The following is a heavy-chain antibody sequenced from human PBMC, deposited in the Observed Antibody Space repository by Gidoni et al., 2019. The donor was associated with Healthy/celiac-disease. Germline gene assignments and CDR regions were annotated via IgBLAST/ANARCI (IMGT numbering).Heavy chain of an antibody. Sequence: EVQLVESGGGLVKPGGSLRLSCAASGFTFSSYSMHWVRQAPGKGLGWVSSISSSSSYIYYADSVKGRFTISRDNAKNSLYLQMNSLRAEDTAVYYCAGYSSVAEDYWGQGTLVTVSS. CDR2: ISSSSSYI. D-gene: IGHD6-13*01. J-gene: IGHJ4*02. V-gene: IGHV3-21*01. CDR3: AGYSSVAEDY. CDR1: GFTFSSYS.